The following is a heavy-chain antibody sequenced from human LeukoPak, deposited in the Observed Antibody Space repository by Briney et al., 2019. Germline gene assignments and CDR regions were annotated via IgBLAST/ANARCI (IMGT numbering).Heavy chain of an antibody. CDR2: INPNSGGT. CDR1: GYTFTGYY. J-gene: IGHJ4*02. V-gene: IGHV1-2*02. Sequence: ASVKVSCKASGYTFTGYYMHWVRQAPGRGLEWMGWINPNSGGTNYAQKFQGRVTMTRDTSISTAYMELSRLRSDDTAVYYCASKPYSSSWYAYWGQGTLVTVSS. D-gene: IGHD6-13*01. CDR3: ASKPYSSSWYAY.